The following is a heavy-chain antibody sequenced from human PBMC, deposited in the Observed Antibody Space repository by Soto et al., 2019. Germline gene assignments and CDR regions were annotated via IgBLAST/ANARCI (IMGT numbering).Heavy chain of an antibody. D-gene: IGHD3-22*01. CDR2: IWYDGSNK. Sequence: GGSLRLSCAASGFTFSSYGMHWVRQAPGKGLEWVAVIWYDGSNKYYADSVEGRFTISRDNSKNTLYLQMNSLRAEDTAVYYCARQEGYYDSSGYYYAFDYWGQGTLVTVSS. CDR3: ARQEGYYDSSGYYYAFDY. CDR1: GFTFSSYG. J-gene: IGHJ4*02. V-gene: IGHV3-33*01.